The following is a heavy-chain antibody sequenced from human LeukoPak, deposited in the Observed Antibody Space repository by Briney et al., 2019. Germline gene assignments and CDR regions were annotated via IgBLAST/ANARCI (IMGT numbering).Heavy chain of an antibody. D-gene: IGHD6-19*01. Sequence: GASVKVSCKVSGYILTELSMHWVRPAPGKGLEWMGGFDPEDGETIYAQKFQGRVTMTEDTSTDTAYMELSSLRSEDTAVYYCATDPAVARPNYFDYWGQGTLVTVSS. CDR2: FDPEDGET. V-gene: IGHV1-24*01. J-gene: IGHJ4*02. CDR1: GYILTELS. CDR3: ATDPAVARPNYFDY.